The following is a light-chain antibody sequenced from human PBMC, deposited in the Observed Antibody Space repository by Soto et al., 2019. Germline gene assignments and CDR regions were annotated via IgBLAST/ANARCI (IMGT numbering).Light chain of an antibody. CDR3: QQYYSTPVT. J-gene: IGKJ2*01. V-gene: IGKV4-1*01. CDR1: QSVLYSSNNKNY. CDR2: WAS. Sequence: DIVMTQSPDSLGVSLGERATINCKSSQSVLYSSNNKNYLAWYQQKPGQPPKLLLYWASTRESGVPDRFSGSGSGTDFTLTISSLQAEDVAVYYCQQYYSTPVTFGQGTKLEIK.